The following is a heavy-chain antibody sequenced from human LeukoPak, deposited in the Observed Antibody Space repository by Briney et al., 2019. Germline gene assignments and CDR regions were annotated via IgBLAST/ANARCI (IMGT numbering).Heavy chain of an antibody. Sequence: PGGSLRLSCAASGFTFSSYSMNWVRQAPGKGLEWVSYISSSSSTIYYADSVKGRFTVSRDNSKNTLSLQIRSLRPDDTAIYYCARRLVVATSSDAFDVWGQGTMVTVSS. CDR1: GFTFSSYS. CDR3: ARRLVVATSSDAFDV. J-gene: IGHJ3*01. CDR2: ISSSSSTI. D-gene: IGHD2-15*01. V-gene: IGHV3-48*01.